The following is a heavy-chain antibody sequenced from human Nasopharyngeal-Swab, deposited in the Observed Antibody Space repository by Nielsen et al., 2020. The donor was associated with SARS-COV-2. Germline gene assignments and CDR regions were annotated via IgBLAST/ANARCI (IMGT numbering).Heavy chain of an antibody. CDR1: GFSFSSYG. D-gene: IGHD2-2*01. CDR2: ISYDGNTK. Sequence: GGSLRLSCAASGFSFSSYGLHWVRQAPGKGLEWVAVISYDGNTKYYADSVKGRFTISRDNSKNTLYLLINSLRAEDTAMFYCARNRYCDSTTCRKEFDYWSQGTLVTVSS. CDR3: ARNRYCDSTTCRKEFDY. V-gene: IGHV3-30*03. J-gene: IGHJ4*02.